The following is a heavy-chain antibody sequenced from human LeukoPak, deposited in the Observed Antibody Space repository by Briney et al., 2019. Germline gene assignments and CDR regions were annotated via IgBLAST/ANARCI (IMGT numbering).Heavy chain of an antibody. V-gene: IGHV4-39*01. D-gene: IGHD3-10*01. CDR2: IYYSGST. J-gene: IGHJ4*02. CDR1: GGSISSSSYY. CDR3: ARQGPPELWLGDPDY. Sequence: PSETLSLTCTVSGGSISSSSYYWGWIRQPPGKGLEWIGSIYYSGSTYYNPSLKSRVTISVDTSKNQFSLKLSSVTAADTAVYYCARQGPPELWLGDPDYWGQGTLVTVSS.